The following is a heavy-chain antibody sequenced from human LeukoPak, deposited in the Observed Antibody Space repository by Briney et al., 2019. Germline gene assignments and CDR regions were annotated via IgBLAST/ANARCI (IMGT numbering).Heavy chain of an antibody. CDR2: IYYSGST. CDR1: GGSISSYY. D-gene: IGHD6-13*01. J-gene: IGHJ4*02. Sequence: SETLSLTCTVSGGSISSYYWSWIRQPPGKGLEWIGYIYYSGSTNYNPSLKSRVTISVDTSKNQFSLKLSSVTAADTAVYYCARAVAAAGWYFDYWGQGTLVTVSS. CDR3: ARAVAAAGWYFDY. V-gene: IGHV4-59*01.